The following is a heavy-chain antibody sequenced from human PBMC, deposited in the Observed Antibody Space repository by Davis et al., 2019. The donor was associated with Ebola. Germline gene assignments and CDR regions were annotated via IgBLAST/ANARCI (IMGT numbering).Heavy chain of an antibody. D-gene: IGHD5-12*01. CDR1: GFTFSSYG. Sequence: PGGSLRLSCAASGFTFSSYGMHWVRQAPGKGLEWVAVISYDGSNKYYADSVKGRFTISRDNSKNTLYLQMNSLRAEDTAVYYCAKISPVDIVAENDYWGQGTLVTVSS. CDR2: ISYDGSNK. J-gene: IGHJ4*02. CDR3: AKISPVDIVAENDY. V-gene: IGHV3-30*18.